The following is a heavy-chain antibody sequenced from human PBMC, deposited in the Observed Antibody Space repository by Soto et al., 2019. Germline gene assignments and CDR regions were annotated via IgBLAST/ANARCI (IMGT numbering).Heavy chain of an antibody. V-gene: IGHV4-4*07. J-gene: IGHJ4*02. CDR2: IYTSGST. Sequence: SETLSPTCTVSGGSISSYYWGWIRQPAGKGLEWIGRIYTSGSTNYNPSLKMRVTMSVDTSKNQFSLKLSSVTAADTAVYYCARGRYSSGWYGFYYFDYWGQGTLVTVSS. CDR3: ARGRYSSGWYGFYYFDY. D-gene: IGHD6-19*01. CDR1: GGSISSYY.